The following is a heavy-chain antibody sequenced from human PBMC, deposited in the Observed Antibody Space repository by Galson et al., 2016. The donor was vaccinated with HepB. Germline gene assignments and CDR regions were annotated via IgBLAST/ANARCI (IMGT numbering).Heavy chain of an antibody. D-gene: IGHD3-10*01. CDR3: VKDEEFESRGPRDVFDY. V-gene: IGHV3-64D*06. CDR2: IRRLGDTP. J-gene: IGHJ4*02. CDR1: GFSLISYA. Sequence: SLRLSCAASGFSLISYAMHWVRQAPGKGLEYVSGIRRLGDTPCYTESVKDRFTISRDNSKNTLYLDMRSLRVEDTAVYFCVKDEEFESRGPRDVFDYWGQGTLVTVSS.